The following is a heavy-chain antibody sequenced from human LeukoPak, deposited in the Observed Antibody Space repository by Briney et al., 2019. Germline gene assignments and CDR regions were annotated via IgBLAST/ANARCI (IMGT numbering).Heavy chain of an antibody. CDR3: AKESPLGYDFWSGYSSGSWFDP. V-gene: IGHV3-11*01. Sequence: GGSLRLSCAASGFTFSDYYMSWIRQAPGKGLEWVSYISSSGSTIYYADSVKGRFTISRDNSKNTLYLQMNSLRAEDTAVYYCAKESPLGYDFWSGYSSGSWFDPWGQGTLVTVSS. D-gene: IGHD3-3*01. CDR1: GFTFSDYY. J-gene: IGHJ5*02. CDR2: ISSSGSTI.